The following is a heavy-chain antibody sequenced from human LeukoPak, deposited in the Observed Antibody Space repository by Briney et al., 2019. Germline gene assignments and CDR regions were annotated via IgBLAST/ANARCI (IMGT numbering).Heavy chain of an antibody. CDR3: TTEGDDIAEAWFDF. CDR1: GFTFSNAW. V-gene: IGHV3-15*01. CDR2: IKSETDGGTT. J-gene: IGHJ4*02. D-gene: IGHD6-13*01. Sequence: PGGSLRLSCAASGFTFSNAWMSWVRQAPGKGLERVGRIKSETDGGTTDYAAPVKGRFTISRDDSKNTLYLQMNSLKTEDTAVYYCTTEGDDIAEAWFDFWGQGTLVTVSS.